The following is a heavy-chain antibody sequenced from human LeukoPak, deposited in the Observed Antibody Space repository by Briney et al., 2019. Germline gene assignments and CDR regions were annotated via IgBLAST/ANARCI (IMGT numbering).Heavy chain of an antibody. D-gene: IGHD3-22*01. V-gene: IGHV3-23*01. J-gene: IGHJ5*02. CDR1: GFTFSSYA. CDR3: AKLNTMIVVKVGENWFDP. CDR2: ISGSGGST. Sequence: GGSLRLSCAASGFTFSSYAMSWVRQAPGKGLEWVSAISGSGGSTYYADSVKGRFTISRDNSKNTLYLQMNSLRAEDTAVYYCAKLNTMIVVKVGENWFDPWGQGTLVTVSS.